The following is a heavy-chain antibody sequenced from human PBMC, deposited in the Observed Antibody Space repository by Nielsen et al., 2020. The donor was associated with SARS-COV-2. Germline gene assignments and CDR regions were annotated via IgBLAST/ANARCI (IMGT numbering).Heavy chain of an antibody. CDR3: ARGQSSGWYSVSWFDP. Sequence: GESLKISCAASGFTVSSYGMHWVRQAPGKGLEWVAVIWYDGSNKYYADSVKGRFTISRDNSKNTLYLQMNSLRAEDTAVYYCARGQSSGWYSVSWFDPWGQGTLVTVSS. J-gene: IGHJ5*02. D-gene: IGHD6-19*01. V-gene: IGHV3-33*01. CDR2: IWYDGSNK. CDR1: GFTVSSYG.